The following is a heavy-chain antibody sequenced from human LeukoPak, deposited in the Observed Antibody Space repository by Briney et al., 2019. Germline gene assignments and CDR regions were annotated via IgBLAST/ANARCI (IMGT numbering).Heavy chain of an antibody. Sequence: GGSLRLSCAASGFTFSSYAMHWVRQAPGNGLEWVAVISYDGSNKYYADSVKGRFTISRDNSKSTLYLQMNSLRAEDTAVYYCARGGSYGGYFDYWGQGTLVTVPS. V-gene: IGHV3-30-3*01. J-gene: IGHJ4*02. CDR1: GFTFSSYA. CDR2: ISYDGSNK. CDR3: ARGGSYGGYFDY. D-gene: IGHD1-26*01.